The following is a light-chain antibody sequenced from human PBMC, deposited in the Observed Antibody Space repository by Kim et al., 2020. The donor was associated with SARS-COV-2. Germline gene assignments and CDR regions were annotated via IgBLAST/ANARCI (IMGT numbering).Light chain of an antibody. V-gene: IGLV6-57*01. CDR3: QSYDNDNPVI. J-gene: IGLJ2*01. CDR1: SGRIASNY. Sequence: KTITISCTRSSGRIASNYVQWYQQRPGSPPTMVIYEDDQRPSKVPDRFSASIDTSSNSASLTISGLKTEDEADYYCQSYDNDNPVIFGGGTQLTVL. CDR2: EDD.